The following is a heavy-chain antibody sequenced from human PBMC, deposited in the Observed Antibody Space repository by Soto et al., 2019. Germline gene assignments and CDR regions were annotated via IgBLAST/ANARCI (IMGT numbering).Heavy chain of an antibody. D-gene: IGHD2-21*02. CDR2: ITSDGKSK. CDR3: ARESGDWPLNWFDP. V-gene: IGHV3-74*01. Sequence: GGSLRLSCAASGFNFSNHWMHWVRQRPGEGLVWVSRITSDGKSKAYAESVKGRFAISRDNAKNTLYLQMNGLAAEDTAVYYCARESGDWPLNWFDPWGLGTLVTVSS. J-gene: IGHJ5*02. CDR1: GFNFSNHW.